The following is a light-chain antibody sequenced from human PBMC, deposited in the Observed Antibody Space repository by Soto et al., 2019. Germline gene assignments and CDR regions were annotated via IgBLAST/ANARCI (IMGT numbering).Light chain of an antibody. V-gene: IGKV1-33*01. J-gene: IGKJ5*01. CDR1: QDISHY. CDR3: QQYDDLPIT. CDR2: DAS. Sequence: DIQMTQSPSSLSASVGDTGTITCQASQDISHYFNWYQQKPGKALKLLIYDASNLHPGVPSRFRGSGSGPELSFNITSLQPEDVATYCCQQYDDLPITFGQGTRLEIK.